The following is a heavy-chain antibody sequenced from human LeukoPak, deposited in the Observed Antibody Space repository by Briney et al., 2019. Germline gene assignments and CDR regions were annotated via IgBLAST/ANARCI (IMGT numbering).Heavy chain of an antibody. D-gene: IGHD5-24*01. J-gene: IGHJ4*02. CDR1: GFIVSSNH. CDR2: IYSCGYSGGGP. V-gene: IGHV3-66*01. Sequence: GSLRLSCAGSGFIVSSNHMNWVRQAPGKGLEWVSVIYSCGYSGGGPFYADSVKGRFTTSSDSSKNTLFLQMNSLRAEDTAVYYCARDVYGDGYNSFDYWGLGILVTVSS. CDR3: ARDVYGDGYNSFDY.